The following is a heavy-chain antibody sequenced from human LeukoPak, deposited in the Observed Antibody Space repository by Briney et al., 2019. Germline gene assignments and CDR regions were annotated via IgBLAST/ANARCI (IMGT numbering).Heavy chain of an antibody. D-gene: IGHD3-3*01. Sequence: PGGSLRLSCAASGFTFSSYGMHWVRQAPGKGLEWVAFIRYDGSNKYYADSVKGRFTISRDNSKNTLYLQMNSLRAEDTAVYYCANSKRLRFLEWLFEYWGQGTLVTVSS. CDR1: GFTFSSYG. CDR2: IRYDGSNK. J-gene: IGHJ4*02. CDR3: ANSKRLRFLEWLFEY. V-gene: IGHV3-30*02.